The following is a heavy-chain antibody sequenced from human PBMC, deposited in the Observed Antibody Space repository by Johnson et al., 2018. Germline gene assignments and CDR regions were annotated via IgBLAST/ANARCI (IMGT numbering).Heavy chain of an antibody. CDR2: ISYDGSNK. J-gene: IGHJ3*02. CDR1: GFTFSSYG. Sequence: QVQLVESGGGVVQPGRSLRLSCAASGFTFSSYGMHWVRQAPGKGLEWVAVISYDGSNKYYADSVKGRFTISRDNSKNTLYLQMNSLRAEDTAVYYCAKDATFYYYDSSCYTPDAFVIWGQGTMVTVSS. V-gene: IGHV3-30*18. D-gene: IGHD3-22*01. CDR3: AKDATFYYYDSSCYTPDAFVI.